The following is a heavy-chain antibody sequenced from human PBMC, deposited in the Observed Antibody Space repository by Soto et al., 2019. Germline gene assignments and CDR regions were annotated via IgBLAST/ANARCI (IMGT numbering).Heavy chain of an antibody. Sequence: HPGGSLRLSCAASGFTFSSYSMNWVRQAPGKGLEWVSYISSSSSTIYYADSVKGRFTISRDNAKNSLYLQMNSLRDEDTAVYYCARCPGFDWLLVEDYYGMDVWGQGTTVTVSS. V-gene: IGHV3-48*02. CDR2: ISSSSSTI. J-gene: IGHJ6*02. D-gene: IGHD3-9*01. CDR1: GFTFSSYS. CDR3: ARCPGFDWLLVEDYYGMDV.